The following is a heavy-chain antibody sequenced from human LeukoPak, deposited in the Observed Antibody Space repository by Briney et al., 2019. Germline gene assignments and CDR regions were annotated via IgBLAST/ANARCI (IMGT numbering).Heavy chain of an antibody. V-gene: IGHV4-59*01. D-gene: IGHD2-8*01. CDR3: ARGFQWHPKPNAFDI. J-gene: IGHJ3*02. CDR1: GVSISSYY. CDR2: IYYTGDT. Sequence: SETLSLTCSLSGVSISSYYWSWIRLPPGKALVWIGNIYYTGDTSYNPSLQSRVTMSVDAPRGQFSLNLGSVTAADTAVYYCARGFQWHPKPNAFDIWGHGTMVTVSS.